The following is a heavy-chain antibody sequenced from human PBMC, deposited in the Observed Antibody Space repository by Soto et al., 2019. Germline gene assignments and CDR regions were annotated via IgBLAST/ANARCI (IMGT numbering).Heavy chain of an antibody. J-gene: IGHJ4*02. CDR3: ARARPWSGVAGTRFDY. V-gene: IGHV1-3*01. CDR1: GYTFTSYA. CDR2: INAGNGNT. Sequence: ASVKVSCKASGYTFTSYAMHWVRQAPGQRLEWMGWINAGNGNTKYSQKFQGRVTITRDTSASTAYMELSSLRSEDTAVYYCARARPWSGVAGTRFDYWGQGTLVTVS. D-gene: IGHD6-19*01.